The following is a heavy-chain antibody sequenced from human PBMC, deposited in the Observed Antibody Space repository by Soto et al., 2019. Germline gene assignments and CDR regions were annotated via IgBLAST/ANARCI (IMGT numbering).Heavy chain of an antibody. Sequence: QVQLVESGGGVVQPGRSLRLSCAASGFTFSSYGMHWVRQAPGKGLEWVAVIWYDGSNKYYADSVKGRFTISRDNSKNTLYLQMNSLRAEDTAVYYCARDGARLGSLCMDVWGQGTTVTVSS. J-gene: IGHJ6*02. CDR1: GFTFSSYG. V-gene: IGHV3-33*01. CDR2: IWYDGSNK. CDR3: ARDGARLGSLCMDV. D-gene: IGHD1-26*01.